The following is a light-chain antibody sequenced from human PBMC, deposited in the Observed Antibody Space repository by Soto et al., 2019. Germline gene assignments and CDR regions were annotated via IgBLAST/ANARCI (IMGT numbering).Light chain of an antibody. CDR1: QSVSSN. V-gene: IGKV3-15*01. J-gene: IGKJ1*01. CDR2: GAS. CDR3: QQYNNWPPT. Sequence: EIVMTQSPATLSVSPGERATLSCRASQSVSSNLAWYQQKPGQAPRILIYGASTRATGIPARFSGSGSGTEFTLANSSLQSEDFAVYYCQQYNNWPPTFGQGTKVEIK.